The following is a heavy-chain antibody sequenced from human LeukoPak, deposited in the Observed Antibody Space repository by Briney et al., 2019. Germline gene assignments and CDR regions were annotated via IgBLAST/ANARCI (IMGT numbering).Heavy chain of an antibody. D-gene: IGHD3-3*01. CDR2: INGDGKTA. CDR3: ARVRSAGSGDFWSGYEFDY. V-gene: IGHV3-74*01. J-gene: IGHJ4*02. Sequence: GGSLRLSCAASGFTFSIYWMHWVRQAPGEGLVWVSRINGDGKTATYADSVKGRFTISRDNAKNTLYLQMNSLRAEDTAVYYCARVRSAGSGDFWSGYEFDYWGQGTLVTVSS. CDR1: GFTFSIYW.